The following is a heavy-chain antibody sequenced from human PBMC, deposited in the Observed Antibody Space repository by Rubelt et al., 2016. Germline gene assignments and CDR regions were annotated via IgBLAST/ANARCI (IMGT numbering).Heavy chain of an antibody. CDR2: ISSSSSTI. V-gene: IGHV3-48*01. Sequence: LAWVSYISSSSSTIYCADSVKGRFTIYRDNAKNSLYLQMNSLRAEDTAVYYCAREIVGATSDAFDIWGQGTMVTVSS. CDR3: AREIVGATSDAFDI. J-gene: IGHJ3*02. D-gene: IGHD1-26*01.